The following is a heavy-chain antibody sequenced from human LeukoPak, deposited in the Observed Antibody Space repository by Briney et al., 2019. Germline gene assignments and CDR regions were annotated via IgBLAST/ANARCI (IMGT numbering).Heavy chain of an antibody. D-gene: IGHD3-9*01. CDR1: GSTFSSYG. J-gene: IGHJ4*02. CDR2: ISYDGSNK. Sequence: PGRSLRLSCAASGSTFSSYGMHWVRQAPGKGLEWVAVISYDGSNKYYADSVKGRFTISRDNSKNTLFLQMNSLRAEDTAVYYCAKDSRSFDWSLANPDYWGQGTLVTVSS. CDR3: AKDSRSFDWSLANPDY. V-gene: IGHV3-30*18.